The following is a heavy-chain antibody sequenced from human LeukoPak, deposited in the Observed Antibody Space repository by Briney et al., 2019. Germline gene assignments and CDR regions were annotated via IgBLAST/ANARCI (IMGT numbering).Heavy chain of an antibody. V-gene: IGHV3-9*01. CDR2: INWNSDSI. CDR3: AKDMGGSGSYYNEFDN. J-gene: IGHJ4*02. Sequence: GGSLRLSCAVSGFTFDDYAMHWVRQVPGKGLEWVSGINWNSDSIGYADSVKGRFTTSRDNAKNSLYLQMNSLRAEDTALYYCAKDMGGSGSYYNEFDNWGQGTLVTVSS. CDR1: GFTFDDYA. D-gene: IGHD3-10*01.